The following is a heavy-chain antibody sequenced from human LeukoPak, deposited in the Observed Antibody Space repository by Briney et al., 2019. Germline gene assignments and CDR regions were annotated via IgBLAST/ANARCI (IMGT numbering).Heavy chain of an antibody. CDR1: GFIVSSDY. CDR3: ASGGKYCTGGACYGD. D-gene: IGHD2-8*02. J-gene: IGHJ4*02. V-gene: IGHV3-53*01. CDR2: IYSGGST. Sequence: PGGSLRLSCAASGFIVSSDYISWVRQTPGKGLEWVSVIYSGGSTFYADSVKGRFTISRDKSKNTVYLQMNSLRAEDTAVYYCASGGKYCTGGACYGDWGQGTLVTVSS.